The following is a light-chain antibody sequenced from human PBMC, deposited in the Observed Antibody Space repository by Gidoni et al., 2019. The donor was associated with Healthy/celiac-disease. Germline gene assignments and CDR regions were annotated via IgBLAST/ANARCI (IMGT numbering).Light chain of an antibody. V-gene: IGKV4-1*01. CDR2: WAS. CDR3: QKYYSTPWT. Sequence: DLVMTQSPDSLAVSLAERATINCKSSQIVLYSSNNKNYLAWYQQKPGKPPKLLIYWASTRESGVPVRFSGSGSGTDFTRTISSMQAEDVAVYYCQKYYSTPWTFGQGTKVEIK. CDR1: QIVLYSSNNKNY. J-gene: IGKJ1*01.